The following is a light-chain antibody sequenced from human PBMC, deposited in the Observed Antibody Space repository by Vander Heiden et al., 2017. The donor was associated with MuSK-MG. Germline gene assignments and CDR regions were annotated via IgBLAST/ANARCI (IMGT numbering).Light chain of an antibody. Sequence: VLTQSPGTLSLSPGERATLSCRASQSVSSNYLSWYQQKPGQAPRLLSYRASNRATGIPDRFSGSGSGADFTLTISSLEPEDFAVYYCQQFGRSVTFGGGTKVEIK. V-gene: IGKV3-20*01. J-gene: IGKJ4*01. CDR3: QQFGRSVT. CDR1: QSVSSNY. CDR2: RAS.